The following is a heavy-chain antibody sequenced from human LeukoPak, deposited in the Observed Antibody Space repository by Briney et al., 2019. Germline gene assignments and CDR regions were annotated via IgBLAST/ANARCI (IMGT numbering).Heavy chain of an antibody. V-gene: IGHV1-2*02. CDR3: ARGSTMVRGVILY. CDR1: GYTFTGYY. Sequence: ASVKVSCKASGYTFTGYYMHWVRQASGQGLEWMGWINPNSGGTNYAQKFQGRVTMTRDTSISTAYMELSRLRSDDTAVYYCARGSTMVRGVILYWGQGTLVTVSS. D-gene: IGHD3-10*01. J-gene: IGHJ4*02. CDR2: INPNSGGT.